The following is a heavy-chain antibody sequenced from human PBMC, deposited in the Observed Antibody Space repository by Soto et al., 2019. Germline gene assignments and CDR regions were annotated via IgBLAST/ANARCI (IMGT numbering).Heavy chain of an antibody. CDR3: ARDHPHSYGVYYFDY. D-gene: IGHD5-18*01. V-gene: IGHV4-59*01. CDR2: IYSSGST. Sequence: SETLSLTCSVSGGSITNYYWNWIRQSPGKGLEWIGYIYSSGSTHYNPSLQNRVTISIDTSKNQVSLKVNSVTAADTAVYYCARDHPHSYGVYYFDYWGQGTPVTVSS. J-gene: IGHJ4*02. CDR1: GGSITNYY.